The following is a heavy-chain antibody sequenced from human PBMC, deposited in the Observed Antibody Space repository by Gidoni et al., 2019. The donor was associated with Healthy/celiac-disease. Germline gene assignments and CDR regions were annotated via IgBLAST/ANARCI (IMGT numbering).Heavy chain of an antibody. V-gene: IGHV3-21*01. CDR3: ARDRSESLLLWFRELPSPFDY. J-gene: IGHJ4*02. Sequence: EVQLVESGGGLVKPGGYLRPSCAASGFTFSSSSMNWVRQAPGNGLEWVSSISSSSSYIYYADAVKGRFTISRDNAKNSLYLQMNSLRAEDTAVYYCARDRSESLLLWFRELPSPFDYWGQGTLVTVSS. D-gene: IGHD3-10*01. CDR1: GFTFSSSS. CDR2: ISSSSSYI.